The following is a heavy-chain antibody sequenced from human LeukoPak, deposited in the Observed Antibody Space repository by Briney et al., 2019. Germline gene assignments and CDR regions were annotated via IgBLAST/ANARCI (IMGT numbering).Heavy chain of an antibody. V-gene: IGHV1-8*01. Sequence: EASVKVSCKASGHSFTRCDIHWVRQATGQGLEWMGWMNPNSGNTGYAQKFQGRVTMTSNTSISTAYMELSSLRSEDTAVYYCARSPKYYYDSSGYYGMDVWGQGTTVTVSS. D-gene: IGHD3-22*01. CDR2: MNPNSGNT. CDR1: GHSFTRCD. CDR3: ARSPKYYYDSSGYYGMDV. J-gene: IGHJ6*02.